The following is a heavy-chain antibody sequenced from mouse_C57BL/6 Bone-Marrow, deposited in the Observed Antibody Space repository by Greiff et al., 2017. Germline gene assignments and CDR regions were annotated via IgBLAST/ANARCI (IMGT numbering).Heavy chain of an antibody. CDR1: GFNINDTY. CDR3: ARDGSSFDY. Sequence: EVQLQQSGAELVKPGASVKLSCTASGFNINDTYMHWVKQRPEQGLEWIGRIDPANGNTKYDPKFQGKATITADTSSNTAYLQLSSLTSEYTAVYYCARDGSSFDYWGQGTTLTVSA. CDR2: IDPANGNT. J-gene: IGHJ2*01. D-gene: IGHD1-1*01. V-gene: IGHV14-3*02.